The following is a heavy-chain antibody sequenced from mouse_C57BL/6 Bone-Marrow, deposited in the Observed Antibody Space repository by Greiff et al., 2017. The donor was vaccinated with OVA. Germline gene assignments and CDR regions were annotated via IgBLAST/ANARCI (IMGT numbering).Heavy chain of an antibody. D-gene: IGHD2-5*01. Sequence: VQLVESGAELVKPGASVKLSCKASGYTFTEYTIHWVKQRSGQGLEWIGWFYPGSGSIKYNEKFKDKATLTADKSSSTVYMELSRLTSEDSAVYFCARHEDGGYSKGGAMDYWGQGTSVTVSS. J-gene: IGHJ4*01. CDR3: ARHEDGGYSKGGAMDY. CDR1: GYTFTEYT. V-gene: IGHV1-62-2*01. CDR2: FYPGSGSI.